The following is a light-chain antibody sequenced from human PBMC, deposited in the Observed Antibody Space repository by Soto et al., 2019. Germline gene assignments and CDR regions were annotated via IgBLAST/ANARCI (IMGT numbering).Light chain of an antibody. CDR3: AAWDDSLSGQWV. CDR2: SYN. CDR1: NSNIGTNT. V-gene: IGLV1-44*01. Sequence: QSVLTQPPSVSGTPGQGVSISCSGSNSNIGTNTVNWYQHRPGTVPRLLIYSYNRRPSGVPDRFSASKSGTSASLAISRLQAEDEADYYCAAWDDSLSGQWVFGGGTKLTVL. J-gene: IGLJ3*02.